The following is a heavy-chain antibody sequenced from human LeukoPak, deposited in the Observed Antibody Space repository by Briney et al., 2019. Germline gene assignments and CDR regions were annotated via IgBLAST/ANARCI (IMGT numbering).Heavy chain of an antibody. Sequence: ASVKVSCKASGYTFTSYDINWVRQATGQGLEWMGWMNPNSGNTGYAQKFQGRVTMTRNTSISTAYMELSSLRSEDTAVYYCARFGDYYDSSGYYVADYWGQGTLVTVSS. D-gene: IGHD3-22*01. CDR2: MNPNSGNT. CDR1: GYTFTSYD. J-gene: IGHJ4*02. CDR3: ARFGDYYDSSGYYVADY. V-gene: IGHV1-8*01.